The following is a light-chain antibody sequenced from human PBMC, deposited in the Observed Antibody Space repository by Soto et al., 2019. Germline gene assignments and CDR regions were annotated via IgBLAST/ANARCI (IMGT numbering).Light chain of an antibody. CDR3: AAWDDSLSGVV. CDR1: SSNIGSNY. CDR2: RNN. J-gene: IGLJ2*01. Sequence: QPVLTQPPSASGTPGQRVTISCSGSSSNIGSNYVFWYQHLPGTAPKLLIYRNNQRPSGVPDRFSGSKSGTSASLAISGLRSEDETDYYCAAWDDSLSGVVFGGGTKLIVL. V-gene: IGLV1-47*01.